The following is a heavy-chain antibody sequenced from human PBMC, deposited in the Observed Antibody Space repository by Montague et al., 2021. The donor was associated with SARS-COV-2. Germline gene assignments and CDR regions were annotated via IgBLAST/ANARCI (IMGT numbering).Heavy chain of an antibody. D-gene: IGHD2-21*02. CDR3: AREVVHVDVLTDIPKILYYGLDV. V-gene: IGHV4-30-4*08. CDR2: IYSTGVT. Sequence: TLSLTCTVSGGAINSGDYYWTWIRQPPGKGLEWIGNIYSTGVTSYSPSLKGRVGISLDTSKNQVSLNLRSVAAADTAVYYCAREVVHVDVLTDIPKILYYGLDVWGQGTTVVVSS. J-gene: IGHJ6*02. CDR1: GGAINSGDYY.